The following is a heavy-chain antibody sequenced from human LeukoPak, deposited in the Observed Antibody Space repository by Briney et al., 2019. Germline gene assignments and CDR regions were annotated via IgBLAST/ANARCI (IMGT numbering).Heavy chain of an antibody. CDR3: ARIAAMFRGPYLFYYMDV. Sequence: SETLSLTCAVYGGSFRGYYWSWIRQPPGKGLEWIGEINHSGSSNYNPSLKSRVTISLDTSKNQFSLNLSSVTAADTAVYYCARIAAMFRGPYLFYYMDVWGKGTTVTISS. J-gene: IGHJ6*03. CDR2: INHSGSS. D-gene: IGHD3-10*01. CDR1: GGSFRGYY. V-gene: IGHV4-34*01.